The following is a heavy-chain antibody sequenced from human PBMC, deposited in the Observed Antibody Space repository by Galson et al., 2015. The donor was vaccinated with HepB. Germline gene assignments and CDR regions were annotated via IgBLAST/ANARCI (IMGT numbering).Heavy chain of an antibody. V-gene: IGHV3-11*01. CDR1: GFTFSDYH. Sequence: SLRLSCAASGFTFSDYHMSWIRQAPGKGLEWVSYISSSGSTIYYADSVKGRFTISRDNAKNSLYLQMNSLRAEDTAVYYCARALGPYSPFDYWGQGTLVTVSS. J-gene: IGHJ4*02. CDR2: ISSSGSTI. D-gene: IGHD6-13*01. CDR3: ARALGPYSPFDY.